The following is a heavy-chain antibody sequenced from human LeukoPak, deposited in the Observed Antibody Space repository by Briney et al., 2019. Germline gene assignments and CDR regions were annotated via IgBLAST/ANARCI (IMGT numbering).Heavy chain of an antibody. CDR2: INHSGST. V-gene: IGHV4-34*01. Sequence: SETLSLTCAVYGGSFSGYYWSWIRQPPGKGLEGIGEINHSGSTNYNPSLKSRVTISVDTSKNQFSLKLSSVTAADTAVYYCARRAYYYGMDVWGKGTTVTVSS. J-gene: IGHJ6*04. CDR1: GGSFSGYY. CDR3: ARRAYYYGMDV.